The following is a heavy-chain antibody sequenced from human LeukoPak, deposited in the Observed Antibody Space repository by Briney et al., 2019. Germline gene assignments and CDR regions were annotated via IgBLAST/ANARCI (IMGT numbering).Heavy chain of an antibody. J-gene: IGHJ4*02. Sequence: PSETLSLTCTVSGASIRDYYWSWIRQPPGQGLEWIGCIYYNGSSDYNPSLKSRVTISVDTFKNQFSLKVTSVIAADTAMYYCVRDSDTASFDYWGQGTLVTVSS. V-gene: IGHV4-59*01. CDR2: IYYNGSS. D-gene: IGHD5-18*01. CDR1: GASIRDYY. CDR3: VRDSDTASFDY.